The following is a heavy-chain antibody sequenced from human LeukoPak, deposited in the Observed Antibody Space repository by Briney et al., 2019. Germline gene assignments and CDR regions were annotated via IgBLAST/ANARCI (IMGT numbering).Heavy chain of an antibody. J-gene: IGHJ4*02. CDR2: IIPIFGTA. Sequence: GASVKVSCKASGGTFSSYAISWVRQAPGQGLEWMGGIIPIFGTANYAQKFQGRVTITADKSTSTAYMELSSLRSEDTAVYYCARGHYDYVWGSYRHTGSFDYWGQGTLVTVSS. V-gene: IGHV1-69*06. D-gene: IGHD3-16*02. CDR1: GGTFSSYA. CDR3: ARGHYDYVWGSYRHTGSFDY.